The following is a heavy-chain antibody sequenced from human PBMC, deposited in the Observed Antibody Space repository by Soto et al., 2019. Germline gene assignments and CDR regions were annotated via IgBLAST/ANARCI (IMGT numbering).Heavy chain of an antibody. CDR3: TRRYNWNANYFDP. Sequence: PSETLSLTCTVSGASISVHSYYWTWIRQPPGTGLEWIGSSYYSGTTYFNPSLTSRAPISVDTSKNQFSLRLTSVTAADTPTYSCTRRYNWNANYFDPWGPGALVTVS. CDR1: GASISVHSYY. D-gene: IGHD1-20*01. J-gene: IGHJ5*02. V-gene: IGHV4-39*01. CDR2: SYYSGTT.